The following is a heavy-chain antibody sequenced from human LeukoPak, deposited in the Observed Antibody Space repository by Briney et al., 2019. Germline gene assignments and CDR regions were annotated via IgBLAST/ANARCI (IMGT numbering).Heavy chain of an antibody. CDR1: GGSLTSYY. D-gene: IGHD6-25*01. CDR2: IYFSGST. J-gene: IGHJ3*02. Sequence: PSETLSLTCTVSGGSLTSYYWSWIRQPPGKGLEWIGYIYFSGSTNYPPSLKRRVTISVDTSKNQFSLKLSSVTAADTAVYYCARGLSASSGGAFDIWGHGTMVTVSS. V-gene: IGHV4-59*01. CDR3: ARGLSASSGGAFDI.